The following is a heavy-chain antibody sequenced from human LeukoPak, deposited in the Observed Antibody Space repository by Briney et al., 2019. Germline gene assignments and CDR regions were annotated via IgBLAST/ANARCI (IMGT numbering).Heavy chain of an antibody. J-gene: IGHJ4*02. CDR1: GFTFSSYG. CDR2: IGGRDGST. CDR3: ARDRKLWSGLDY. Sequence: GGSLRLSCAASGFTFSSYGMSWVRQAPGKGLEWVSAIGGRDGSTYYADSVKGRFTISRDNSKNTLYLQMNSLRAEDTAVYYCARDRKLWSGLDYWGQGTLVTVSS. V-gene: IGHV3-23*01. D-gene: IGHD5-18*01.